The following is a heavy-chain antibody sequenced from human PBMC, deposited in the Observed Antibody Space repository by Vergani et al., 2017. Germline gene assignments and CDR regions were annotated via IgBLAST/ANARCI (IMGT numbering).Heavy chain of an antibody. CDR1: GYTITDYY. D-gene: IGHD4-11*01. J-gene: IGHJ5*02. CDR2: INPNSGGT. CDR3: ARGRPYSGWFDP. V-gene: IGHV1-2*02. Sequence: QVHLVQSGSEVKKPGASVKVSCKASGYTITDYYIHWVRHAPGQRLEWMGWINPNSGGTEYAQKFQSRVTMTWDTSTTTAYVDLSSLRSDDTAVYYCARGRPYSGWFDPWGQGPLVTVSS.